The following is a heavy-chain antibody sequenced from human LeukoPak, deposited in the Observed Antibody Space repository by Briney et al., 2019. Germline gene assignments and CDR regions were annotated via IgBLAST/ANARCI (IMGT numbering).Heavy chain of an antibody. CDR2: LFNSGVT. D-gene: IGHD2-15*01. Sequence: SETLSLTCTVSGASISSTGYYWGWIRQSPGKRLEWIESLFNSGVTYYSPSLKSRVSTSVDTSNNHFSLRLTSLPAADTAIYYCARHRVASAYSSFDYWGQGTLVTVSS. V-gene: IGHV4-39*01. CDR1: GASISSTGYY. CDR3: ARHRVASAYSSFDY. J-gene: IGHJ4*02.